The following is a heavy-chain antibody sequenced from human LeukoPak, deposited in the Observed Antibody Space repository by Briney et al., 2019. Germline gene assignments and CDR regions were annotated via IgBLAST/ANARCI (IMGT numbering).Heavy chain of an antibody. D-gene: IGHD3-10*01. CDR2: ISGSGGST. J-gene: IGHJ4*02. V-gene: IGHV3-23*01. CDR1: GFTFSRNG. CDR3: AKDRRAGSYDY. Sequence: GGSLRLSCAASGFTFSRNGMTWVRQAPGKGLEWVSAISGSGGSTYYADSVKGRFTISRDNSKNTLYLQMNSLRAEDTTVYYCAKDRRAGSYDYWGQGTLVTVSS.